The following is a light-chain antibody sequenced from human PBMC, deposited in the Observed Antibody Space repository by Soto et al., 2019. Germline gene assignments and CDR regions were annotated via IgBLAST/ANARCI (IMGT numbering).Light chain of an antibody. Sequence: QSVLTHPASVSGSPEQSIPISCTGTSSDVGSYNLVTWYQHNPGKAPKLLIYDVSKWASGVSNRFSGSKSGNTASLTIFGLQAEDEADYYCCSYTSGSTYVFGTGTKVTVL. CDR1: SSDVGSYNL. CDR2: DVS. J-gene: IGLJ1*01. CDR3: CSYTSGSTYV. V-gene: IGLV2-23*02.